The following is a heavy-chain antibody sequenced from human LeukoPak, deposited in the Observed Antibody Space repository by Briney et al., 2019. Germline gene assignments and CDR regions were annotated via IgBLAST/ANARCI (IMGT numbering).Heavy chain of an antibody. CDR2: ISGSGGST. CDR1: GFTFSSYA. CDR3: AKGRGLAVRSPNEGFFDQ. Sequence: PAGGSLRLSCAASGFTFSSYAMSWVRQAPGKGLEWVSAISGSGGSTYYADSVMGRFTISRDKVVNTLYLQMNSLRLDDTAVYYCAKGRGLAVRSPNEGFFDQWGLGTLVTVSS. D-gene: IGHD3-10*01. V-gene: IGHV3-23*01. J-gene: IGHJ4*02.